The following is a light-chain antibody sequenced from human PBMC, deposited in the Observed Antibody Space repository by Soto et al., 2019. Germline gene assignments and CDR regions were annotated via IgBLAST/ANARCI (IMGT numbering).Light chain of an antibody. J-gene: IGKJ1*01. CDR2: GTS. CDR1: QSFSSTY. V-gene: IGKV3-20*01. CDR3: QHYGSSRT. Sequence: IVLTQSPGTLSLSPGEGATLSCRASQSFSSTYLAWYQQKPGQAPRLLIYGTSSRATGIPDRFSGSGSGTDFPLTISRLEPEDFAVYYCQHYGSSRTFGQGTKVEI.